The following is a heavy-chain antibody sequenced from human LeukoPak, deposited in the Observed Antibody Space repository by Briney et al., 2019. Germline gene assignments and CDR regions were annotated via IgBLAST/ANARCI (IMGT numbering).Heavy chain of an antibody. V-gene: IGHV4-39*01. Sequence: SETLSLTCTVSGGSISSYYWGWIRQPPGKGLEWIGSIYYSGSTYYNPSLKSRVTISVDTSKNQFSLKLSSVTAADTAVYYCARLLRLWFGEFTLGPSGYFDYWGQGTLVTVSS. CDR3: ARLLRLWFGEFTLGPSGYFDY. CDR2: IYYSGST. D-gene: IGHD3-10*01. J-gene: IGHJ4*02. CDR1: GGSISSYY.